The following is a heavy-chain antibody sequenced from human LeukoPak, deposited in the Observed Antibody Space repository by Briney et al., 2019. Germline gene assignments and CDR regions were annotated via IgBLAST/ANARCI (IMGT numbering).Heavy chain of an antibody. Sequence: GGSLRLSCAASGFTFSSYGMHWVRQAPGKGLEWVAFIRYDGSNKYYADSVKGRFTISRDNSKNTLYLQMNSLRAEDTAVYYCAKVYFPHGSGSRRGYFDYWGQGTLVTVSS. CDR2: IRYDGSNK. V-gene: IGHV3-30*02. CDR3: AKVYFPHGSGSRRGYFDY. D-gene: IGHD3-10*01. CDR1: GFTFSSYG. J-gene: IGHJ4*02.